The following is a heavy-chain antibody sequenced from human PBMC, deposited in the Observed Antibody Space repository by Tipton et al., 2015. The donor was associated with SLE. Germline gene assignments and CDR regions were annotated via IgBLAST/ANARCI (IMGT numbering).Heavy chain of an antibody. CDR3: ARADGLVGGQVPYWYFDL. CDR1: GGSISDSSHY. CDR2: IYHDWST. D-gene: IGHD1-26*01. J-gene: IGHJ2*01. V-gene: IGHV4-39*07. Sequence: TLSLTCTVSGGSISDSSHYWVWIRQSPGKGLEWVGSIYHDWSTYYNPSLKSRVTISLDTTKSQFSLRLSSVTAADTAVYYCARADGLVGGQVPYWYFDLWGRGTLVTVSS.